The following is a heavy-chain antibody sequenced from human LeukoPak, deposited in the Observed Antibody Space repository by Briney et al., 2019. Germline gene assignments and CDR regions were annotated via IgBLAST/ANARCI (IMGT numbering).Heavy chain of an antibody. CDR1: GFTFSSYG. CDR3: ARGSVIAATGNYFDY. J-gene: IGHJ4*02. Sequence: GGSLRLSCAASGFTFSSYGMHWVRQAPGKGLEWVAFIRYDGSNKYYADSVKGRFTISRDNSKNTLYLQMNSLRAEDTAVYYCARGSVIAATGNYFDYWGQGTLVTVSS. V-gene: IGHV3-30*02. CDR2: IRYDGSNK. D-gene: IGHD6-13*01.